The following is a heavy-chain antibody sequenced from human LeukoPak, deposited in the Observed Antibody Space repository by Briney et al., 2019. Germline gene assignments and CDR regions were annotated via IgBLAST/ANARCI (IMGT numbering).Heavy chain of an antibody. D-gene: IGHD4-17*01. V-gene: IGHV3-23*01. CDR2: ISGSGVST. J-gene: IGHJ4*02. CDR1: GFTFSSFNNFA. CDR3: AKGHSDFGTGFDC. Sequence: GGSLRLSCAASGFTFSSFNNFAMSWFRQAPGEGLACVSVISGSGVSTYYADSVKGRFTISRDNSKKTLDLQMNSLRAEDRAVYFCAKGHSDFGTGFDCWGQGTLVTVSS.